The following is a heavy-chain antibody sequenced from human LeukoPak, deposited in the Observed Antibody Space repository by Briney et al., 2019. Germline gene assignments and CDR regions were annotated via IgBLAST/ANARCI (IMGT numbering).Heavy chain of an antibody. J-gene: IGHJ4*02. V-gene: IGHV3-30-3*01. CDR1: GFTFSSYA. CDR3: ASKSDYYDSSGYIY. D-gene: IGHD3-22*01. Sequence: TGGSLRLSCAASGFTFSSYAMHWVRQAPGKGLEWVAVISYDGSNKYYADSVKGRFTISRDNSKNTLYLQMNSLRAEDTAVYYCASKSDYYDSSGYIYWGQGTLVTVSS. CDR2: ISYDGSNK.